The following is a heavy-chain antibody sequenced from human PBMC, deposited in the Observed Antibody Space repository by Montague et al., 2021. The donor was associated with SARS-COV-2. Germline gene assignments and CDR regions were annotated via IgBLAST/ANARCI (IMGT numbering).Heavy chain of an antibody. D-gene: IGHD3-10*01. J-gene: IGHJ6*02. Sequence: SLRLSCAASGFTVSSNYMSWVRQAPGKGPEWVSVIYSGGSTYYADSVXXRFTISRDNSKNTLYLQMDSLRAEDTAVYYCARDQRRYGSGSYYGPHYYYYGMDVWGQGTTVTVSS. CDR2: IYSGGST. V-gene: IGHV3-66*02. CDR3: ARDQRRYGSGSYYGPHYYYYGMDV. CDR1: GFTVSSNY.